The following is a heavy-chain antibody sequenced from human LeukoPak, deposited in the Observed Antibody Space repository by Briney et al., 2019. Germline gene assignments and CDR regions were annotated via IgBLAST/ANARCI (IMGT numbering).Heavy chain of an antibody. CDR2: MNPNNGRA. J-gene: IGHJ5*02. Sequence: ASVKVSCRASGYTFISNDINWVRQATGQGLEWMGWMNPNNGRAGYAQKFQGRVTMTRDTSMSTAYMELSSLRSEDTAMYYCARGLGAGASHWFDPWGQGTLVTVSS. D-gene: IGHD6-13*01. CDR1: GYTFISND. V-gene: IGHV1-8*01. CDR3: ARGLGAGASHWFDP.